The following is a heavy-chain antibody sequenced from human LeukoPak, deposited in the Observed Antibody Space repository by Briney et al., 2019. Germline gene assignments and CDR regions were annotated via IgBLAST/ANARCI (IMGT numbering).Heavy chain of an antibody. CDR2: ISGSGGST. Sequence: PGGFLRLSCAASGFTFSSYAMSWVRQAPGKGLEWVSAISGSGGSTYYADSVKGRFTISRDNSKNTLYLQMNSLRAEDTAVYYCAKQALSDYVWGSYRYFDYWGQGTLVTVSS. J-gene: IGHJ4*02. CDR3: AKQALSDYVWGSYRYFDY. D-gene: IGHD3-16*02. V-gene: IGHV3-23*01. CDR1: GFTFSSYA.